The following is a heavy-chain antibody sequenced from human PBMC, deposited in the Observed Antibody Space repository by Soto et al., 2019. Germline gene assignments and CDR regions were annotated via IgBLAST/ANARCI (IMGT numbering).Heavy chain of an antibody. V-gene: IGHV3-11*06. CDR2: ISSSSSIT. D-gene: IGHD1-1*01. CDR3: AKDLTWNQADY. J-gene: IGHJ4*02. Sequence: GGSLRLSCAASGFTFSDYYMSWIRQAPGKGLEWVSYISSSSSITNYADSVKGRFTISRDNAKNTLYLQMNSLRAEDTAVYYCAKDLTWNQADYWGQGALVTVSS. CDR1: GFTFSDYY.